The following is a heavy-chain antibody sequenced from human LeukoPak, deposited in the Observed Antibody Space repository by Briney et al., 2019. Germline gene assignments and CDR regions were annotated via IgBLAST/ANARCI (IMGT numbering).Heavy chain of an antibody. CDR1: GGSISSYY. Sequence: SEALSLTCTVSGGSISSYYWSWIRQPPGKGLEWIGYIYYSGSTNYNPSLKSRVTISVDTSKNQFSLKLSSGTAADTAVYYCARQAYCGGDCAYYFDYWGQGTLVTVSS. CDR3: ARQAYCGGDCAYYFDY. V-gene: IGHV4-59*08. D-gene: IGHD2-21*02. J-gene: IGHJ4*02. CDR2: IYYSGST.